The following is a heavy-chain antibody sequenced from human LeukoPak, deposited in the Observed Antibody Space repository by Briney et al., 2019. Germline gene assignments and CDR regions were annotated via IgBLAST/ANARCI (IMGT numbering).Heavy chain of an antibody. CDR2: ISSSGSTI. Sequence: PGGSLRLSCAASGFTFSDYYMSWIRQAPGKGLEWVSYISSSGSTIYYADSVKGRFTISRDNAKNSLYLQMNSLRAEDTAVYHCVRDHHRRLYDTQARDTFDIWGQGTMVTVSS. CDR1: GFTFSDYY. V-gene: IGHV3-11*04. CDR3: VRDHHRRLYDTQARDTFDI. J-gene: IGHJ3*02. D-gene: IGHD3-22*01.